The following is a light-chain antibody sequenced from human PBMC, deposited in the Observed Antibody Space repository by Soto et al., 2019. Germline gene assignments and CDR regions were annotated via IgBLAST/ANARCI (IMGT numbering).Light chain of an antibody. Sequence: QSVLTQPPSVSGSPGQSVTISCTGTSSDVGASIFVSWYQQHPGKAPKLMIYAVSSRPSGVSYRFSGSKSGNTASLTISGLQAEDEADYYCNSYTTNSSYVFGTGTKVTVL. CDR2: AVS. V-gene: IGLV2-14*01. CDR1: SSDVGASIF. J-gene: IGLJ1*01. CDR3: NSYTTNSSYV.